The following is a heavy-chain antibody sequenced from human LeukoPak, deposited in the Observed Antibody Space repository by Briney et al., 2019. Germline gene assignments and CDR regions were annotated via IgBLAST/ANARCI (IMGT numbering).Heavy chain of an antibody. J-gene: IGHJ6*03. CDR1: GVSISRYS. V-gene: IGHV4-59*01. CDR3: ARAVSPPNYYMDV. Sequence: SETLSLTCAVSGVSISRYSWSWIRRPPGKGLEWIGYIYNDGATNYNPSLKSRVTMSLDTSKNQFSLKLDSVAAADTSLYYRARAVSPPNYYMDVWGTGTTVTVSS. CDR2: IYNDGAT. D-gene: IGHD3-16*01.